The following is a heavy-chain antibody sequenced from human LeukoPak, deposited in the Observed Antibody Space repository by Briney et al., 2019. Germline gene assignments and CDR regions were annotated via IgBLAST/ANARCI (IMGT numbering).Heavy chain of an antibody. V-gene: IGHV4-39*07. D-gene: IGHD2-21*01. Sequence: PSETLSLTCTVSGGSISSSSYYWGWIRQPPGKGLEWIGSIYYSGSTYYNPSLKSRVTISVDTSKNQFSLKLSSVTAADTAVYYCARDDMVVSREYFQHWGQGTLVTVSS. CDR2: IYYSGST. CDR3: ARDDMVVSREYFQH. J-gene: IGHJ1*01. CDR1: GGSISSSSYY.